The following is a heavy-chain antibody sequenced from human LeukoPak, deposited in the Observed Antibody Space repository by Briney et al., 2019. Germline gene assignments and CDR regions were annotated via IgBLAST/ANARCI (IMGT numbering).Heavy chain of an antibody. D-gene: IGHD2-2*01. Sequence: PGGSLRLACAASGFTFSSYAISWVRQAPGKGLEWVSAISGSGGSTYYADSVKGRFTISSDNSKNTLYLQMNSLRAEDTAVYYCAKEGYCSSTSCYDAFDIWGQGTMVTVSS. CDR3: AKEGYCSSTSCYDAFDI. V-gene: IGHV3-23*01. J-gene: IGHJ3*02. CDR1: GFTFSSYA. CDR2: ISGSGGST.